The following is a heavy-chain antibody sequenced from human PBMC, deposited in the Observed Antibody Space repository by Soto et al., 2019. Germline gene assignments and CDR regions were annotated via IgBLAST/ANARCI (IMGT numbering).Heavy chain of an antibody. CDR3: AKDCSSTSCRNRDFDY. CDR1: GFTFSSYA. V-gene: IGHV3-23*01. Sequence: PGGSLRLSCAASGFTFSSYAMSWVRQAPGKGLEWVSAISGSGGSTYYADSVKGRFTISRDNSKNTLYLQMSSLRAEDTAVYYCAKDCSSTSCRNRDFDYWGQGTLVTVSS. CDR2: ISGSGGST. J-gene: IGHJ4*02. D-gene: IGHD2-2*01.